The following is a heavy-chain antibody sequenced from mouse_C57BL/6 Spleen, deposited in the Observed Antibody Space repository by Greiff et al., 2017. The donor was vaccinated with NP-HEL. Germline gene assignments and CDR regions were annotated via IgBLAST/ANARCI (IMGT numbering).Heavy chain of an antibody. V-gene: IGHV3-6*01. CDR2: ISYDGSN. CDR1: GYSITSGYY. CDR3: AKLHRYPYWYYGV. Sequence: DVKLQESGPGLVKPSQSLSLTCSVTGYSITSGYYWYLIRQFPGNILEWMGFISYDGSNNYNPSIKNRNSITRDKSKNQFFLKLNSVTTEDTATYYCAKLHRYPYWYYGVWGTGTTVTVSS. D-gene: IGHD1-1*01. J-gene: IGHJ1*03.